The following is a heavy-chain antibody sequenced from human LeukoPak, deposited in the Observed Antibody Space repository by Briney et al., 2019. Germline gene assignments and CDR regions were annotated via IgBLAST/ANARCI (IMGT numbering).Heavy chain of an antibody. CDR2: VSNGGSST. CDR3: VKDQYSGSGSYPDAFDF. D-gene: IGHD3-10*01. Sequence: GGSLRLSCVASGFDFGTYAMSWVRQAPGKGPEWVSTVSNGGSSTYYADSVRGRFTVSRDNSRNAVYLQMNSLRVEDTAVCYCVKDQYSGSGSYPDAFDFWGQGTVVTVSS. J-gene: IGHJ3*01. CDR1: GFDFGTYA. V-gene: IGHV3-23*01.